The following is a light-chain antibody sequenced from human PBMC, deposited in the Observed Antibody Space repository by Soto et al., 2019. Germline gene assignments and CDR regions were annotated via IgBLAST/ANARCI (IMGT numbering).Light chain of an antibody. CDR1: QSVSSN. CDR3: QQYNNWPYT. J-gene: IGKJ2*01. Sequence: EIVMTQSPATLSVSPGERATLSCRASQSVSSNLAWYQQKPGQAPRLLISGAYTRATDIPARFSGSGSGTEFTLNISSLQSEDFAVYYCQQYNNWPYTFGQGTKLEIK. V-gene: IGKV3-15*01. CDR2: GAY.